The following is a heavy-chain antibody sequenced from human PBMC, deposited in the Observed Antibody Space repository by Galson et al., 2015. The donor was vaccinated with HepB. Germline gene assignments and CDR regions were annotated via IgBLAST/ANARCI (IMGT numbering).Heavy chain of an antibody. D-gene: IGHD2-2*01. CDR3: ARDAPSWASPEEPFDY. CDR2: ISSSSSYI. CDR1: GFTFSSYS. J-gene: IGHJ4*02. V-gene: IGHV3-21*01. Sequence: SLRLSCAASGFTFSSYSMNWVRQAPGKGLEWVSSISSSSSYIYYADSVKGRFTISRDNAKNSLYLQMNSLRAEDTAVYYCARDAPSWASPEEPFDYWGQGTLVTVSS.